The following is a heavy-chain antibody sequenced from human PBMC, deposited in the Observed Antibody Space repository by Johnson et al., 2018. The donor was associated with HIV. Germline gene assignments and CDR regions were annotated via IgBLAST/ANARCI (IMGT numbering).Heavy chain of an antibody. CDR1: GFTFSSYW. J-gene: IGHJ3*02. V-gene: IGHV3-33*08. Sequence: QVQLVESGGGLVQPGGSLRLSCAASGFTFSSYWMSWVRQAPGKGLEWVAVIWSDGSNKYYADSVKGRFTISRDNSKNTLYLQMNSLRAEDTAVYFCARGPIADDAFDIWGQGTMVTVSS. CDR2: IWSDGSNK. CDR3: ARGPIADDAFDI. D-gene: IGHD3-16*02.